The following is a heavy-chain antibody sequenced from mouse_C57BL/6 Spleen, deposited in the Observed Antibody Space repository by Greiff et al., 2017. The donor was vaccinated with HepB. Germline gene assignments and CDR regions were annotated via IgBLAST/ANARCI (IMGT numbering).Heavy chain of an antibody. D-gene: IGHD2-4*01. V-gene: IGHV2-2*01. CDR1: GFSLTSYG. CDR2: IWSGGST. Sequence: VKVVESGPGLVQPSQSLSITCTVSGFSLTSYGVHWVRQSPGKGLEWLGVIWSGGSTDYNAAFISRLSISKDNSKSQVFFKMNSLQADDTAIYYCARSPSYDYYWYFDIWGTGTTVTVSS. J-gene: IGHJ1*03. CDR3: ARSPSYDYYWYFDI.